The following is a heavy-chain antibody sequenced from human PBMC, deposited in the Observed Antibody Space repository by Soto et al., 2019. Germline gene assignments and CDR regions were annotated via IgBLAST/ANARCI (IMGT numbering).Heavy chain of an antibody. Sequence: QLQLQESGPGLVKPSETLSLTCTVSGGSISSSSYYWGWIRQPPGKGLEWIGSIYYSGSTYYNPSLKSRVTISVDTSKNQFSLKLSSVTAADTAVYYCARPLFYYYGSGSYTPFDYWGQGTLVTVSS. CDR3: ARPLFYYYGSGSYTPFDY. CDR1: GGSISSSSYY. J-gene: IGHJ4*02. D-gene: IGHD3-10*01. V-gene: IGHV4-39*01. CDR2: IYYSGST.